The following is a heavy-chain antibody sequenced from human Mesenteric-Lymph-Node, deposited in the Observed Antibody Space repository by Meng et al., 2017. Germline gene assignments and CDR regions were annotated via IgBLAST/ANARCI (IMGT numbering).Heavy chain of an antibody. CDR3: ARDNLRCSGGSCYSLPQDNWFDP. D-gene: IGHD2-15*01. CDR2: IYYSGST. J-gene: IGHJ5*02. CDR1: GGSISSSSYY. V-gene: IGHV4-61*01. Sequence: GSLRLSCTVSGGSISSSSYYWGWIRQPPGKGLEWIGYIYYSGSTNYNPSLKSRVTISVDTSKNQFSLKLSSVTAADTAVYYCARDNLRCSGGSCYSLPQDNWFDPWGQGTLVTVSS.